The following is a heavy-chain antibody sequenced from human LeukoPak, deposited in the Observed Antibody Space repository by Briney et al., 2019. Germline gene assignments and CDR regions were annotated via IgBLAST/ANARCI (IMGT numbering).Heavy chain of an antibody. CDR1: GGTFISYA. Sequence: ASVKVSCKASGGTFISYAISWVRQAPGQGLEWMGGIIPIFGTANYAQKFQGRVTITADESTSTAYMELSSLRSEDTAVYYCAGTYYYDSSGYYPNWFDPWGQGTLVTVSS. D-gene: IGHD3-22*01. CDR3: AGTYYYDSSGYYPNWFDP. V-gene: IGHV1-69*13. CDR2: IIPIFGTA. J-gene: IGHJ5*02.